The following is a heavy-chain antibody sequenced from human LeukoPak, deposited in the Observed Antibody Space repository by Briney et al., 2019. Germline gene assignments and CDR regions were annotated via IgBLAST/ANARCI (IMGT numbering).Heavy chain of an antibody. CDR1: GFTFSDYH. V-gene: IGHV3-11*05. CDR2: ISSSSDYT. D-gene: IGHD4-23*01. Sequence: RPGGSLRLSCAASGFTFSDYHMSWIRQAPGKGLEWVSYISSSSDYTNYADSVKGRFTISRDNAKNSLYLQMNSLRAEDTALYYCARDDGGNQYFDYWGQGTPVTVSS. CDR3: ARDDGGNQYFDY. J-gene: IGHJ4*02.